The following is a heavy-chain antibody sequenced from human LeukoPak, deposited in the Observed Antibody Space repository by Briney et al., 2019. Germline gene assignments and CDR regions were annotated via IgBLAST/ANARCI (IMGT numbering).Heavy chain of an antibody. CDR2: ISYDGSNK. CDR1: GFTFSSYA. V-gene: IGHV3-30-3*01. J-gene: IGHJ6*02. Sequence: GGSLRLSCAASGFTFSSYAMHWVRQAPGKGLEWVAVISYDGSNKYYADSVKGQFTISRDNTKNTLYLQMNSLRAEDTAVYYCASPLNYGDYVSYYYGMDVWGQGTTVTVSS. CDR3: ASPLNYGDYVSYYYGMDV. D-gene: IGHD4-17*01.